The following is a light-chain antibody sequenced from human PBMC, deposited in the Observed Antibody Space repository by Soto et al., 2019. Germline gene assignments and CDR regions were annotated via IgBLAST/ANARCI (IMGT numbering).Light chain of an antibody. Sequence: QSVLTQPPSASGTPGQRVTISCSGSSSNIGSNTVNWYQQLPGTAPKLLIYSNNQRPSEVPDRFSGSKSGTSASLAISGLQSEDEADYYCAAWDDSLNGPVFGGGTKVTVL. CDR1: SSNIGSNT. CDR3: AAWDDSLNGPV. J-gene: IGLJ2*01. V-gene: IGLV1-44*01. CDR2: SNN.